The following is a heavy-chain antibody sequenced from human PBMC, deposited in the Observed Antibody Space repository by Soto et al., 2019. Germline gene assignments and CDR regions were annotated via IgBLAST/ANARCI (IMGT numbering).Heavy chain of an antibody. D-gene: IGHD2-15*01. J-gene: IGHJ4*02. V-gene: IGHV3-7*05. CDR3: SRGRVVLDY. CDR1: GFTFSSYW. Sequence: GGSLRLSCAASGFTFSSYWMNWVRQAPGKGLECVANIRQDGSEKYYVDSVKGRFTVSRDNANNSVHLQMNSLRAEDTAVYYCSRGRVVLDYWGQGTQVTVSS. CDR2: IRQDGSEK.